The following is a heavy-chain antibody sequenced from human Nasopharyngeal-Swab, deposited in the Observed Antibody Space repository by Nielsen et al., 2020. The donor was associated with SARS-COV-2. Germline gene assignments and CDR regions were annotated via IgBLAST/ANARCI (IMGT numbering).Heavy chain of an antibody. CDR2: IYYSGST. CDR3: ARYCYDSSGYPNFDY. V-gene: IGHV4-59*08. D-gene: IGHD3-22*01. J-gene: IGHJ4*02. CDR1: GGSISSYY. Sequence: GSLRLSCTVSGGSISSYYWSWIRQPPGKGLEWIGYIYYSGSTNYNPSLKSRVTISVDTSKNQFSLKLSSVTAADTAVYYCARYCYDSSGYPNFDYWGQGTLVTVSS.